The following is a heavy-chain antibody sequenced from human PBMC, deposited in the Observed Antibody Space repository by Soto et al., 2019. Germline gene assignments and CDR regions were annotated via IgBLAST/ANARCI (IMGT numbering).Heavy chain of an antibody. V-gene: IGHV3-21*01. D-gene: IGHD3-10*01. Sequence: PGGSLRLSCAASGFTFSSYSMNWVRQAPGKGLEWVSSISSSSSYIYYADSVKGRFTISRDNAKNSLYLQMNSLRAEDTAVYYCARTGSLWFGELSALDYWGQGTLVTVSS. CDR1: GFTFSSYS. CDR2: ISSSSSYI. J-gene: IGHJ4*02. CDR3: ARTGSLWFGELSALDY.